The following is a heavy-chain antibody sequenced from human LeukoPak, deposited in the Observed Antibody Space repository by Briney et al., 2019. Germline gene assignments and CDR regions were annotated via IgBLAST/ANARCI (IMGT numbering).Heavy chain of an antibody. CDR3: ARDREEVGATYSYWYFDL. Sequence: GGSLRLSCAASGFTFSSYWMHWVRQAPGKGLVWVSRINSDGSSTSYADSVKGRFTISRDNAKNTLYLQMNSLRAEDTAVYYCARDREEVGATYSYWYFDLWGRGTLVTVSS. J-gene: IGHJ2*01. CDR2: INSDGSST. V-gene: IGHV3-74*01. D-gene: IGHD1-26*01. CDR1: GFTFSSYW.